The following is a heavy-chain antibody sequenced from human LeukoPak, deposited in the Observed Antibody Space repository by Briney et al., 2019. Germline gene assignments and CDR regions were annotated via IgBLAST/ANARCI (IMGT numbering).Heavy chain of an antibody. J-gene: IGHJ4*02. D-gene: IGHD3-9*01. V-gene: IGHV1-46*01. CDR3: AREESGCYFDY. Sequence: GASVKVSSTASVYTFTNYYMHWVRQAPGQGREGMGLINPTGTGTNYAQKFRGRLSLTRDTSTTTVYMELSSLRSEDTAVYYCAREESGCYFDYWGQGTLVTVSS. CDR2: INPTGTGT. CDR1: VYTFTNYY.